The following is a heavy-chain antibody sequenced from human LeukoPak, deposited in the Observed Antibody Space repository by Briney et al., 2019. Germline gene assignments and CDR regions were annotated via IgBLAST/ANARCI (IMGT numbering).Heavy chain of an antibody. CDR3: AREDFDY. Sequence: PGGSLRLSCAASGFTFSSYAMHWVRQAPGKGLEWVAVISYDGSNKHYADSVKGRFTISRDNSKNTLYLQMNSLRAEDTAVYYCAREDFDYWGQGTLVTVSS. CDR1: GFTFSSYA. CDR2: ISYDGSNK. J-gene: IGHJ4*02. V-gene: IGHV3-30-3*01.